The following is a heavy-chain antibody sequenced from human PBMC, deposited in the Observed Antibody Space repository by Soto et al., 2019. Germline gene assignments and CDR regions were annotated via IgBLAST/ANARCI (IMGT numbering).Heavy chain of an antibody. Sequence: GGSLRLSCAASGFTFSSYAMSWVRQAPGKGLEWVSAISGSGGGTSYADSGKGRFTISRDNSKNTLYLQMNSLRAEDTAVYYCAKDWDEWELRVFDYWGQGTLVTVSS. J-gene: IGHJ4*02. CDR1: GFTFSSYA. CDR2: ISGSGGGT. V-gene: IGHV3-23*01. CDR3: AKDWDEWELRVFDY. D-gene: IGHD1-26*01.